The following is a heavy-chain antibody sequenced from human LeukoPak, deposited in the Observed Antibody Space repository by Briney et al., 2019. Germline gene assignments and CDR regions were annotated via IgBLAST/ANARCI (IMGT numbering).Heavy chain of an antibody. CDR1: GGTFSSYA. V-gene: IGHV1-69*01. CDR2: IIPIFGTA. J-gene: IGHJ6*02. Sequence: SVKVSCKASGGTFSSYAISWVRQAPGQGLEWMGGIIPIFGTANYAQRFQGRVTITADESTSTAYMELSSLRSEDTAVYYCARDQITMIVVHYYYGMDVWGQGTTVTVSS. CDR3: ARDQITMIVVHYYYGMDV. D-gene: IGHD3-22*01.